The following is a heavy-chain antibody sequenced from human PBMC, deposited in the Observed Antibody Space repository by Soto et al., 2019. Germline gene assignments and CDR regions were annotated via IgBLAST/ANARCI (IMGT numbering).Heavy chain of an antibody. J-gene: IGHJ5*02. CDR3: AKDVYRRGMNHWFDP. Sequence: GGSLRLSCQASGFNFSDYTLHGVRQSPGKGLEWVLFISWDGSTYYGESVQGRFTVSRDNNKTSLYLHISGLRPEDTGFYYCAKDVYRRGMNHWFDPWGQGTLVTVSS. CDR2: ISWDGST. D-gene: IGHD4-4*01. V-gene: IGHV3-43*01. CDR1: GFNFSDYT.